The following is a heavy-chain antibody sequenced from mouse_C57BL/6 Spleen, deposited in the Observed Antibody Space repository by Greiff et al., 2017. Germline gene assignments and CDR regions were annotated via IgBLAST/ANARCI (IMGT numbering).Heavy chain of an antibody. CDR1: GYAFSSYW. D-gene: IGHD2-4*01. CDR3: ARREGYDYDGGYYAMDY. Sequence: QVQLQQSGAELVKPGASVKISCKASGYAFSSYWMNWVKQRPGKGLEWIGQIYPGDGDTNYNGKFKGKATLTADKSSSTAYMQLSSLTSEDSAVYFCARREGYDYDGGYYAMDYWGQGTSVTVSS. V-gene: IGHV1-80*01. CDR2: IYPGDGDT. J-gene: IGHJ4*01.